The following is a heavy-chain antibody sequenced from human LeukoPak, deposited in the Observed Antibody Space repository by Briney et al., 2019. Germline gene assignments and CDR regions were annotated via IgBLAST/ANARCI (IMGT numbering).Heavy chain of an antibody. Sequence: SETLSLTCNVSGGSMTSYYWSWIRKPAGKGLEWIGRIYTSGSTNYSPSLRSRVAMSVDTSNNHFSLNPSSVTAADTAVYYCARDSAARAYYIWGQGTMVTVSS. CDR2: IYTSGST. J-gene: IGHJ3*02. V-gene: IGHV4-4*07. CDR1: GGSMTSYY. D-gene: IGHD1-26*01. CDR3: ARDSAARAYYI.